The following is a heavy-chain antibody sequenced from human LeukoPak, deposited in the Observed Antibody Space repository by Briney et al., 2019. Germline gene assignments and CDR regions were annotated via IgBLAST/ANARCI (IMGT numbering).Heavy chain of an antibody. D-gene: IGHD1-26*01. CDR1: GFTFSSYG. CDR3: AKIPIVGGHYFDY. J-gene: IGHJ4*02. Sequence: GGSLRLSCEVFGFTFSSYGVHWVRHAPGKGLEWVAFIRYDGSKKYYADSVKGRFTISRDNSKNTLYLQMNTLRDEDTAVYYCAKIPIVGGHYFDYWGQGTLVTVSS. V-gene: IGHV3-30*02. CDR2: IRYDGSKK.